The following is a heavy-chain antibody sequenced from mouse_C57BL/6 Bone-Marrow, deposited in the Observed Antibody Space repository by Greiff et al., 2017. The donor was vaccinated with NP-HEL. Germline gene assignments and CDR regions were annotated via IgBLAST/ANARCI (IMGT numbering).Heavy chain of an antibody. Sequence: QVQLQQSGAELARPGASVKLSCKASGYTFTSYGISWVKQRTGQGLEWIGEIYPRSGNTYYNEKFKGKATLTADKSSSTAYMELRSLTSEDSAVYFCARDKRNLVWGQGTTLTVSS. CDR2: IYPRSGNT. CDR1: GYTFTSYG. J-gene: IGHJ2*01. CDR3: ARDKRNLV. V-gene: IGHV1-81*01.